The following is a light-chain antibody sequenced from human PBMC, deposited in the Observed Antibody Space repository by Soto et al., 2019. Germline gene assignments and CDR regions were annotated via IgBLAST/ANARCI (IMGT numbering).Light chain of an antibody. CDR1: SSDVGAYNY. CDR2: DVS. V-gene: IGLV2-14*01. Sequence: QSVLTQPASVSGSPGQSTTISRTGTSSDVGAYNYDSWYQQYPGEAPKVIIYDVSHRPAGVSNRFSGSKSGNTASLTISGLQTQDEADYYCSSYTTATTYVFGTGTKVT. J-gene: IGLJ1*01. CDR3: SSYTTATTYV.